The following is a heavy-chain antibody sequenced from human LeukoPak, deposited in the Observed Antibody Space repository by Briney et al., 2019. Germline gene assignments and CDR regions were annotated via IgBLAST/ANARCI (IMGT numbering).Heavy chain of an antibody. J-gene: IGHJ6*02. CDR2: VWHDGSKT. V-gene: IGHV3-30*02. Sequence: GGSLRLSCAASGFTFSFYGMNWVRQAPGKGLEWVAGVWHDGSKTYYADSVKGRFTVSRDNSKNTLYLQMNSLRAEDTAVYYCAKGSTVTRYYYYGMDVWGQGTTVTVSS. D-gene: IGHD4-17*01. CDR3: AKGSTVTRYYYYGMDV. CDR1: GFTFSFYG.